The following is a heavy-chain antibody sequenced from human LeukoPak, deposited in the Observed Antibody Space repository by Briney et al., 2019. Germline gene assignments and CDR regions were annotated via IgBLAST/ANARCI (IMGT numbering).Heavy chain of an antibody. J-gene: IGHJ3*02. Sequence: GGSLRLSCAASGFTFSSYGMHWVRQAPGKGLEWVAVIWYDGSNKYYADSVKGRFTISRDNSKNTLYLQMNSLRAEDTAVYYCARTNLGGNSGSGAFDIWGQGTMVTVSS. CDR2: IWYDGSNK. V-gene: IGHV3-33*01. CDR3: ARTNLGGNSGSGAFDI. CDR1: GFTFSSYG. D-gene: IGHD4-23*01.